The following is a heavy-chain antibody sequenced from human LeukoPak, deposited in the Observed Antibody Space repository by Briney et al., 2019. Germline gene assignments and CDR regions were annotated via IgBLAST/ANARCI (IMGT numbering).Heavy chain of an antibody. Sequence: SETLSLTCTVSGGSISSNYWNWIWQPPGKGLEWIGYIYYRGSTKYNPSLKSRVTISVDTSKTQFSLKLSSVTAADTAVYYCARQFGDISGSGGMDVWGQGTTVTVSS. CDR3: ARQFGDISGSGGMDV. D-gene: IGHD3-22*01. J-gene: IGHJ6*02. CDR2: IYYRGST. V-gene: IGHV4-59*08. CDR1: GGSISSNY.